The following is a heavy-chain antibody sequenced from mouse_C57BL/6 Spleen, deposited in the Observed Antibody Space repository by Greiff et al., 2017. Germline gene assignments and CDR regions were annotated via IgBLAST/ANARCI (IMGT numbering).Heavy chain of an antibody. Sequence: EVQLVESGGGLVKPGGSLKLSCAASGFTFSSYAMSWVRQTPEKRLEWVATISDGGSYTYYPDNVKGRFTISRDNAKNNLYLQMSHLKSEDTAMYYCARGGGYDYAYFDYWGQGTTLTVSS. V-gene: IGHV5-4*01. D-gene: IGHD2-4*01. CDR2: ISDGGSYT. CDR3: ARGGGYDYAYFDY. J-gene: IGHJ2*01. CDR1: GFTFSSYA.